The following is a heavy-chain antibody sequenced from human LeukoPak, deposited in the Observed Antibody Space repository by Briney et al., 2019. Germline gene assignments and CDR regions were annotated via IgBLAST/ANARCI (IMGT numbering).Heavy chain of an antibody. V-gene: IGHV3-30*03. J-gene: IGHJ4*02. Sequence: GGSLRLSCAASGITFSSYGMHWVRQAPGKGLEWVAVISYDGSNKYYADSVKGRFTISRDNSKNTLYLQMNSLRAEDTAVYYCASRNYWGQGTLVTVSS. CDR2: ISYDGSNK. CDR3: ASRNY. CDR1: GITFSSYG.